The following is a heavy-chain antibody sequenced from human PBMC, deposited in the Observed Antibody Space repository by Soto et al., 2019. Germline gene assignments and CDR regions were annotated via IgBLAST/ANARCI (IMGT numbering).Heavy chain of an antibody. CDR1: GGSISSGGYY. V-gene: IGHV4-31*03. J-gene: IGHJ5*02. D-gene: IGHD2-2*01. CDR2: IYHSGTT. CDR3: ASVRGHQLLGWFDP. Sequence: QVQLQESGPGLVKPSQTLSLTCTVSGGSISSGGYYWSWIRQHPGKGLEWIGYIYHSGTTYYNPSLQSRVTISVDTSKNQFSLKLTSVTAADTAVYYCASVRGHQLLGWFDPWGQGTLVTVSS.